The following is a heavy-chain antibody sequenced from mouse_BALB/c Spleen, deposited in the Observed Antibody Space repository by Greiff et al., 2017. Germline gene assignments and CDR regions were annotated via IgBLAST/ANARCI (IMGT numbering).Heavy chain of an antibody. CDR3: ARDLNWDDAMDY. D-gene: IGHD4-1*01. Sequence: EVQGVESGGGLVKPGGSLKLSCAASGFTFSDYYMYWVRQTPEKRLEWVATISDGGSYTYYTDSVKGRFTISRDNAKNNLYLQMSSLKSEDTAMYYAARDLNWDDAMDYWGQGTSVTVSA. V-gene: IGHV5-4*02. J-gene: IGHJ4*01. CDR2: ISDGGSYT. CDR1: GFTFSDYY.